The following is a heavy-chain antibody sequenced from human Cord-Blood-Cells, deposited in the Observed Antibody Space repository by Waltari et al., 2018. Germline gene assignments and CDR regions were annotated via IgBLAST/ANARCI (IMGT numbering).Heavy chain of an antibody. CDR3: AREPYDILTGYYFDY. V-gene: IGHV4-4*07. CDR1: GGSISSYY. D-gene: IGHD3-9*01. CDR2: IYTSGST. J-gene: IGHJ4*02. Sequence: QVQLQESGPGLVKPSETLSLTCTVSGGSISSYYWSWIRQPAGKGLEWIGRIYTSGSTTYNPSRKRRVTMSVDTSKNQFSLKLSSVTAADTAVYYCAREPYDILTGYYFDYWGQGTLVTVSS.